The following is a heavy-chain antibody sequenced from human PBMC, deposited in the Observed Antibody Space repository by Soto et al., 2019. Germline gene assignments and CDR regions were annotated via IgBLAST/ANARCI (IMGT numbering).Heavy chain of an antibody. Sequence: SETLSLTCAVYGGSFSGYYWSWIRQPPGKGLEWIGYIYYSGSTNYNPSLKSRVTISVDTSKNQFSLKLSFVTAADTALFYCARDYDFWSGYYYYYGMDVWGQGTTVTVSS. CDR2: IYYSGST. J-gene: IGHJ6*02. CDR3: ARDYDFWSGYYYYYGMDV. CDR1: GGSFSGYY. V-gene: IGHV4-59*01. D-gene: IGHD3-3*01.